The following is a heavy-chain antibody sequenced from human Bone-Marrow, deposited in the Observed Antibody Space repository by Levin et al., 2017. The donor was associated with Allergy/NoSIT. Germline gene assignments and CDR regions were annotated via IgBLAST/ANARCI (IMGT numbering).Heavy chain of an antibody. Sequence: PGESLKISCAASGFTLSDAWMTWVRQPPGRGLEWVGRIRTKGEGGPTDYAAPVKGRFTISRDDSINTLYLQMNSLKPEDTAVYNCATGRVWDGNGWDCYWGQGTLVTVSS. J-gene: IGHJ4*02. CDR3: ATGRVWDGNGWDCY. V-gene: IGHV3-15*01. CDR1: GFTLSDAW. CDR2: IRTKGEGGPT. D-gene: IGHD3-16*01.